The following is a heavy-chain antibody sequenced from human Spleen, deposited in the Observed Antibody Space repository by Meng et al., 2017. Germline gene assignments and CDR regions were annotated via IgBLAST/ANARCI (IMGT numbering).Heavy chain of an antibody. D-gene: IGHD6-13*01. Sequence: SETLSPTCALYGGSFSSYYWGWTRRPPGKGREWIGEISRGGTTNNNPPLKNRVTISVDTSKNQFSLELSSLTTADTAVYYCAGGYSNSWYSDYYGMDVWGQGTTVTVSS. J-gene: IGHJ6*02. CDR3: AGGYSNSWYSDYYGMDV. CDR1: GGSFSSYY. V-gene: IGHV4-34*01. CDR2: ISRGGTT.